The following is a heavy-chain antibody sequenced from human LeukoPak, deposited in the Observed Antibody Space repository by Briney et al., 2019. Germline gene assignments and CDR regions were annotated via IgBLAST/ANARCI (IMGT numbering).Heavy chain of an antibody. CDR2: INSNGGST. V-gene: IGHV3-20*04. CDR3: AKGGARLHSYYFDY. D-gene: IGHD1-26*01. Sequence: GGSLRLSCAASGFTFDDYGMSWVRQAPGKGLEWVSGINSNGGSTGYADSVKGRFTISRDNSKNTLYLQMNSLRAEDTAVFYCAKGGARLHSYYFDYWGQGTLVTVSS. CDR1: GFTFDDYG. J-gene: IGHJ4*02.